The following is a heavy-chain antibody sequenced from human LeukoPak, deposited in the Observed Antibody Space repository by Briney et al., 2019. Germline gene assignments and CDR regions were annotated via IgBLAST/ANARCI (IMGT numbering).Heavy chain of an antibody. CDR1: GFTFSRYA. CDR2: IVGDGNKA. CDR3: AKDIVFLFGDP. V-gene: IGHV3-23*01. Sequence: GGALTLSCAASGFTFSRYALNWVRQPPGKGVEWVSTIVGDGNKAYYADSVKGRFAISRDNSQNTLYLQMNSLRAEDTSIYYCAKDIVFLFGDPWGQGALVTVSS. J-gene: IGHJ5*02. D-gene: IGHD2-15*01.